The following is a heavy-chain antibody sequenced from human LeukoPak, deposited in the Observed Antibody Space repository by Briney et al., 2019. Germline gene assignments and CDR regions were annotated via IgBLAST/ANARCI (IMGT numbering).Heavy chain of an antibody. J-gene: IGHJ5*02. D-gene: IGHD3-10*01. CDR3: ASEGLWFGELSWFDP. V-gene: IGHV4-34*01. CDR1: GGSFSGYY. Sequence: SETLSLTCAVYGGSFSGYYWSWIRQPPGKGLEWIGGINHSGSTNYNPSLKSRVTMSVDTSKNQFSLKLSSVTAADTAVYYCASEGLWFGELSWFDPWGQGTLVTVSS. CDR2: INHSGST.